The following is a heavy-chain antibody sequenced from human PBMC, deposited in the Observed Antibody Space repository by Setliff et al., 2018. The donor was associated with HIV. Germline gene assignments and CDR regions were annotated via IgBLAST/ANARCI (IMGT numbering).Heavy chain of an antibody. CDR3: ARDRYSGSSTDY. CDR1: GGTFSNYG. J-gene: IGHJ4*02. V-gene: IGHV1-69*10. D-gene: IGHD1-26*01. CDR2: IIPILGIA. Sequence: ASVKVSCKAYGGTFSNYGISWVRQAPGQGLEWMGGIIPILGIANYAQKFQGRVTITADKSTSTAYMELSSLKAEDTAVYYCARDRYSGSSTDYWGQGTLVTVSS.